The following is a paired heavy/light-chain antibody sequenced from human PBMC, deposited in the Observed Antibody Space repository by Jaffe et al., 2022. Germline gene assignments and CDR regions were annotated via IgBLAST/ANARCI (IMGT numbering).Heavy chain of an antibody. V-gene: IGHV4-59*01. CDR1: GGSISSYY. CDR2: IYYSGST. D-gene: IGHD3-10*01. CDR3: AREVPGTMVRGVIITPREGFDY. Sequence: QVQLQESGPGLVKPSETLSLTCTVSGGSISSYYWSWIRQPPGKGLEWIGYIYYSGSTNYNPSLKSRVTISVDTSKNQFSLKLSSVTAADTAVYYCAREVPGTMVRGVIITPREGFDYWGQGTLVTVSS. J-gene: IGHJ4*02.
Light chain of an antibody. J-gene: IGKJ1*01. Sequence: EIVLTQSPATLSLSPGERATLSCRASQSVSSYLAWYQQKPGQAPRLLIYDASNRATGIPARFSGSGSGTDFTLTISSLEPEDFAVYYCQQRSNWPTFGQGTKVEIK. CDR3: QQRSNWPT. CDR2: DAS. CDR1: QSVSSY. V-gene: IGKV3-11*01.